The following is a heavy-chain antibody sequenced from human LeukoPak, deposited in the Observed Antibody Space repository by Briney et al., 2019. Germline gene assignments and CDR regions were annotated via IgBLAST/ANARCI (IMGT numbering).Heavy chain of an antibody. CDR3: ARGFRWTGIFDY. D-gene: IGHD3/OR15-3a*01. CDR2: INHSGST. V-gene: IGHV4-34*01. J-gene: IGHJ4*02. CDR1: GGSFSGYY. Sequence: SETLSLTCAVYGGSFSGYYWSGIRQPPWKGLEGIGEINHSGSTNYNPSLKSRVTISVDTYKNQFSLKLSSVTAADTAVYYCARGFRWTGIFDYWGQGTLVTVSS.